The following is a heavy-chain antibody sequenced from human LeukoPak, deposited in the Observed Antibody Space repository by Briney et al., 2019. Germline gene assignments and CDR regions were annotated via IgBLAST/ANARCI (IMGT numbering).Heavy chain of an antibody. D-gene: IGHD3-22*01. Sequence: PSETLSLTCTVSGGSLSSYYWSRLRQPAGKGLEWIGRIYTSGSTNYNPSLKSRVTMSVDTSKNQFSLKLSSVTAADTAVYYCARVGVRYYYDSSGYSYFDYWGQGTLVTVSS. V-gene: IGHV4-4*07. CDR2: IYTSGST. J-gene: IGHJ4*02. CDR1: GGSLSSYY. CDR3: ARVGVRYYYDSSGYSYFDY.